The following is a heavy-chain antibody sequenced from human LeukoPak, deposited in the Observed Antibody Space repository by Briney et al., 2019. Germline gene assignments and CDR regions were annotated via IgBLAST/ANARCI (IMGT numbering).Heavy chain of an antibody. Sequence: GGSLRLSCAASGFTFSDYYMSWIRQAPGKGLEWVSYISSSGSTIYYADSVKGRFTISRDISKNTLYLQMNSLRAEDTAMYYCVREDLGVDYWGQGTLVTVSS. CDR3: VREDLGVDY. V-gene: IGHV3-11*01. CDR2: ISSSGSTI. J-gene: IGHJ4*02. CDR1: GFTFSDYY. D-gene: IGHD1-26*01.